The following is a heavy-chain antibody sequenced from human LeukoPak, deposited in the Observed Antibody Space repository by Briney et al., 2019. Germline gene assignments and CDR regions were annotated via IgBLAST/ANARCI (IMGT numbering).Heavy chain of an antibody. CDR2: INHSGST. J-gene: IGHJ4*02. V-gene: IGHV4-34*01. CDR1: GGSFSAYY. CDR3: ARGPRITMTD. D-gene: IGHD3-22*01. Sequence: SETLSLTCAVYGGSFSAYYWSWIRQPPGKGLEWIGEINHSGSTNYNPSLKSRVAISVDTSRNQFSLRLSSVTAADTAVYYCARGPRITMTDWGQGTLVTVSS.